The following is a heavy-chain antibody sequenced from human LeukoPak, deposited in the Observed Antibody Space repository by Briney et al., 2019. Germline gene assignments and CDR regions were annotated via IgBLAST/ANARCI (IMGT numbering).Heavy chain of an antibody. CDR2: ISSSSSYI. J-gene: IGHJ4*02. D-gene: IGHD3-22*01. V-gene: IGHV3-21*01. Sequence: GGSLRLSCAASGFTFSSYSMNWVRQAPGKGLEWVSSISSSSSYIYYADSVKGRFTISRDNAKNSLYLQMNSPRAEDTAVYYCARESYDSSGFSIFRYFDYWGQGTLVTVSS. CDR3: ARESYDSSGFSIFRYFDY. CDR1: GFTFSSYS.